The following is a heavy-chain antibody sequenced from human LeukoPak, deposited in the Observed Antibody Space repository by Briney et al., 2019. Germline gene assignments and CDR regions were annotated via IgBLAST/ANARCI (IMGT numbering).Heavy chain of an antibody. CDR3: AKVFDSGYDYLRYYFDY. Sequence: GGSLRLSCAASRFTFDDYAMHWVRQAPGKGLEWVSLISGDGGSTYYADSVKGRFTISRDNSKNSLYLQMNSLRTEDTALYYCAKVFDSGYDYLRYYFDYWGQGTLVTVSS. V-gene: IGHV3-43*02. J-gene: IGHJ4*02. D-gene: IGHD5-12*01. CDR2: ISGDGGST. CDR1: RFTFDDYA.